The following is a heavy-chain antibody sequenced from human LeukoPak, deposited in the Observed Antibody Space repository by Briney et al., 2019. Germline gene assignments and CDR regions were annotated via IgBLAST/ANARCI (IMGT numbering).Heavy chain of an antibody. Sequence: PGGSLRLSCTASGVTFSSYGMHWVRQAPGKGLEWVGVIWYDGSNKYYADSVKGRFTISRDNSKNTLYLQMNSLRAEDTAVYYCAREIDYWGQGTLVTVSS. V-gene: IGHV3-33*01. CDR2: IWYDGSNK. CDR1: GVTFSSYG. J-gene: IGHJ4*02. CDR3: AREIDY.